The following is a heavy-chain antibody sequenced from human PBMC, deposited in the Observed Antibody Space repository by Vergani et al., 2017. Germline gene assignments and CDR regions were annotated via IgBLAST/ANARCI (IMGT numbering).Heavy chain of an antibody. CDR2: IYRTGRT. CDR3: ARGKYNSGDYYYYYGLDV. V-gene: IGHV4-38-2*01. J-gene: IGHJ6*02. Sequence: QVQLQESGPGLVKPSETLSLTCAVSGFSIDNGYYWDWIRQPPGKGLEWIGSIYRTGRTHFNPSLKSRVTISVDTSNNHFSLRLNSLTAADTAVYYCARGKYNSGDYYYYYGLDVWGQGTTATVSS. D-gene: IGHD3-22*01. CDR1: GFSIDNGYY.